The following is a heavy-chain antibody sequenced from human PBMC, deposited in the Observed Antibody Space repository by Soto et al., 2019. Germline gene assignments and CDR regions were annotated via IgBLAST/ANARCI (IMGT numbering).Heavy chain of an antibody. CDR3: AKVVRRAVDAFDI. J-gene: IGHJ3*02. D-gene: IGHD2-8*01. V-gene: IGHV3-23*01. CDR2: ISGSGGTT. CDR1: GFTFSSYA. Sequence: GGSLRLSCAASGFTFSSYAMSWVHQAPGKGLEWVSAISGSGGTTYYADSVKGRFTISRDNSKNTLYLQMNSLRAEDTAVYYCAKVVRRAVDAFDIWGQGTMVTVSS.